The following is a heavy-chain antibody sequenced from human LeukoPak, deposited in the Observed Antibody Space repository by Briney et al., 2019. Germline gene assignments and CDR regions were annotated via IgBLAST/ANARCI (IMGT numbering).Heavy chain of an antibody. CDR1: GFTFSSYD. V-gene: IGHV3-13*01. J-gene: IGHJ4*02. CDR3: ARGGQQLGEFDC. CDR2: IGTAGDT. D-gene: IGHD6-13*01. Sequence: AGGSLRLPCAASGFTFSSYDMHWVRQAKGKGLEWVSAIGTAGDTYYPGSVKGRFTISRENAKNSFYLQMNSLRAGDTAVYYCARGGQQLGEFDCWGQGTLVTVSS.